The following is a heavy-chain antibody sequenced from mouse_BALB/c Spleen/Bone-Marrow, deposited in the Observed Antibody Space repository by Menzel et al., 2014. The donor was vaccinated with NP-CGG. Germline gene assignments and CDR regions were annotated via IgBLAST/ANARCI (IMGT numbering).Heavy chain of an antibody. D-gene: IGHD2-10*02. CDR3: ARGGYGNVYYAMDY. CDR2: INPYNDGT. CDR1: GYTFTSYV. J-gene: IGHJ4*01. V-gene: IGHV1-14*01. Sequence: VQLQQSGPELVKPGASVKMSCKASGYTFTSYVMHWVKQKPGLGLEWIGYINPYNDGTKYNEKFKGKATLTSDKSSSTAYMELSSLTSEDSAVYYCARGGYGNVYYAMDYWGQGTSVTVSS.